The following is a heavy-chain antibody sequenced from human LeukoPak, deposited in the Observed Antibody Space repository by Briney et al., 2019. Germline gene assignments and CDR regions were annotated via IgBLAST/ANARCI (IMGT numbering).Heavy chain of an antibody. Sequence: GGSLRLSCAASGFTFSSYAMHWVRQAPGKGLEWVAVISYDGSNKYYADSVKGRFTISRDNAKNSLYLQMNSLRAEDTAVYYCARDGRYSYGYWFDSWGQGTLVTVSS. CDR2: ISYDGSNK. J-gene: IGHJ5*01. CDR1: GFTFSSYA. D-gene: IGHD5-18*01. V-gene: IGHV3-30-3*01. CDR3: ARDGRYSYGYWFDS.